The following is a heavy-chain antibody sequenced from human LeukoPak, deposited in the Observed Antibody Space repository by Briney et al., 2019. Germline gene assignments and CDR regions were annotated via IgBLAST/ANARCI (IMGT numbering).Heavy chain of an antibody. Sequence: HPGGSLRLSCSASGFTFSNYAMHWVRQAPGKGLEWVAVTWYDGSNKYYADAVKGRFTISRDNSKNTLYLQMNSLRAEDTAVYFCARDHGDYSGKDYWGQGTLVTVSS. V-gene: IGHV3-33*08. D-gene: IGHD4-17*01. CDR3: ARDHGDYSGKDY. CDR2: TWYDGSNK. J-gene: IGHJ4*02. CDR1: GFTFSNYA.